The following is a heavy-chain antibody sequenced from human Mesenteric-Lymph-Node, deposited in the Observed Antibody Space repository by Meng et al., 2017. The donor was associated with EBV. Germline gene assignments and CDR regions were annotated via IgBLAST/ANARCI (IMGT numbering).Heavy chain of an antibody. CDR2: MGPSSGTT. CDR3: AREASSHPYFDY. Sequence: QVQLVPSGAEMTQPAASVKVSCEASGYSFSSHEINWVRQAPGQGLEWMGWMGPSSGTTVYAQKFQGRLSMTRNISISTAYMELSSLRSEDTAVYYCAREASSHPYFDYWGQGTLVTVSS. D-gene: IGHD3-10*01. J-gene: IGHJ4*02. V-gene: IGHV1-8*01. CDR1: GYSFSSHE.